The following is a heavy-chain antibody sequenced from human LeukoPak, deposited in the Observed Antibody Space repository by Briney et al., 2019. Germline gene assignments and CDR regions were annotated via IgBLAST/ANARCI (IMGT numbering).Heavy chain of an antibody. J-gene: IGHJ6*03. CDR2: IYTSGST. CDR3: ALGYSPYYYYMDV. Sequence: PSQTLSLTCTVSGGSINNYYWSWVRQPAGKGLEWIGRIYTSGSTNYNPSLKSRVTMSVDTSKNQFSLKLSSVTAADTALYYCALGYSPYYYYMDVWGKGTTVTISS. CDR1: GGSINNYY. V-gene: IGHV4-4*07. D-gene: IGHD2-21*01.